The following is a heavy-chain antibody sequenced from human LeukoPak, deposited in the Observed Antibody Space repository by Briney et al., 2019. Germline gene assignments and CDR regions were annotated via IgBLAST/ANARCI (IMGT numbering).Heavy chain of an antibody. CDR3: ARDWPGISLHFDL. V-gene: IGHV1-2*02. Sequence: GASVKVSCKASGFTLNAYYIHWVRQAPGQGLEWMGWINTNTGDTNFAQKFQGRVAMTRDTSLSTAYMDLSRLTSDDTAVYYCARDWPGISLHFDLWGRGTLITVSS. CDR1: GFTLNAYY. J-gene: IGHJ2*01. D-gene: IGHD2-15*01. CDR2: INTNTGDT.